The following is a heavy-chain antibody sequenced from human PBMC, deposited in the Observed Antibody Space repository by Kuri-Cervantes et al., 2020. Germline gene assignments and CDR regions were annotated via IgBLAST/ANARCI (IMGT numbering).Heavy chain of an antibody. CDR1: GGSISSYY. D-gene: IGHD5-18*01. CDR2: IYYSGST. V-gene: IGHV4-59*01. Sequence: SETLSLTCTVSGGSISSYYWSWIRQPPGKGLEWIGYIYYSGSTNYNLSLKSRLSISVDTSKNQFSLKLSSVTAADTAVYYCARVVTPYFYYGMYVWGQGTTVTVSS. CDR3: ARVVTPYFYYGMYV. J-gene: IGHJ6*02.